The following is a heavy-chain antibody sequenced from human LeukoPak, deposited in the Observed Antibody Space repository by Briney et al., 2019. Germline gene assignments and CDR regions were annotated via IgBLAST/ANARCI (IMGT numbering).Heavy chain of an antibody. CDR2: IYYSGST. CDR1: GGSISSSSYY. V-gene: IGHV4-39*07. CDR3: TRGSIIIDY. D-gene: IGHD3-10*01. J-gene: IGHJ4*02. Sequence: PSETLPLTCTVSGGSISSSSYYWGWIRQPPGKGLEWIGSIYYSGSTYYNPSLKSRVTISVDTSKNQFSLKLTSVTAADTAVYYCTRGSIIIDYWGQGILVTVSS.